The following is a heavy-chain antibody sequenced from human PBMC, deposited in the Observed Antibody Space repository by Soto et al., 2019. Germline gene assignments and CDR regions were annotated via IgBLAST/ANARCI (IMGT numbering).Heavy chain of an antibody. CDR1: GGSISSSNW. CDR3: ARWVAAAGKDWFDP. V-gene: IGHV4-4*02. J-gene: IGHJ5*02. Sequence: QVQLQESGPGLVKPSGTLSLTCAVSGGSISSSNWWSWVRQPPGKGLEWIGEIYHSGSTNYNPSLRCRVTXXVXKXXHHSSLKLGSVTAADTAVYYCARWVAAAGKDWFDPWGQGTLVTVSS. D-gene: IGHD6-13*01. CDR2: IYHSGST.